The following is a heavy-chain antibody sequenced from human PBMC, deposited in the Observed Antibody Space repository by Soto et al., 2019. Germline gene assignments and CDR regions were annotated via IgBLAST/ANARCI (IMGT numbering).Heavy chain of an antibody. D-gene: IGHD3-10*01. CDR3: AREGYYSGSGSYSPPRYYGMDV. V-gene: IGHV1-18*01. J-gene: IGHJ6*02. CDR1: GYTFISYG. CDR2: ISAYNDYT. Sequence: QVQLVQSGAEVKKPGSSVKVSCKASGYTFISYGISWVRQAPGQGLEWMGWISAYNDYTNYAQKLQGRVTMTTDTSKRIAYLEVRSLRSDDTAVYYCAREGYYSGSGSYSPPRYYGMDVWGQGTTVTVSS.